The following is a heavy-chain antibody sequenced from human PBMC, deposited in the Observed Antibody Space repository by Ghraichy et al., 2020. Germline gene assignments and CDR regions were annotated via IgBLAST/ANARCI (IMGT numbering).Heavy chain of an antibody. Sequence: GGSLRLSCAASGFTFSSLAMSWVRQAPGKGLEWVSLISDSGSKTYYTDSVKGRFTISRDNSKNTLSLQMNSLRADDTAVYYCAKEHVRGPYCAWYNYHGMEVWGQGTTVNV. D-gene: IGHD2-21*01. J-gene: IGHJ6*02. CDR1: GFTFSSLA. CDR3: AKEHVRGPYCAWYNYHGMEV. V-gene: IGHV3-23*01. CDR2: ISDSGSKT.